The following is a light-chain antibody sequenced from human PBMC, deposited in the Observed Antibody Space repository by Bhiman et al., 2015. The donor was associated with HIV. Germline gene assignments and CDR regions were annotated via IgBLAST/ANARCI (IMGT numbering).Light chain of an antibody. Sequence: QSVLTQPPSASGSPGQRVTISCSGSSSNIGSNTVNWYQQLPGTAPKLHIYRNNQRPSGVPDRFSGSKSGTSASLAISGLQAEDEADYYCAAWDGSLNGPVFGGGTKLTVL. CDR2: RNN. V-gene: IGLV1-44*01. CDR3: AAWDGSLNGPV. CDR1: SSNIGSNT. J-gene: IGLJ3*02.